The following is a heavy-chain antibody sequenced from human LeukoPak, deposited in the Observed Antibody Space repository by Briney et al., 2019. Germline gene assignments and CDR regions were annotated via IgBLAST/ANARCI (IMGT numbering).Heavy chain of an antibody. CDR1: GYTFTTYA. V-gene: IGHV1-3*01. D-gene: IGHD5-24*01. Sequence: GASVNVSCTASGYTFTTYAMHWVRQAPGQRLEWMGWINAGNGNTKYSQKFQGRVTFTRDTSAYTVYMDLTSLRSEDTAIYYCAREIDRDGYNRFFDYWGQGTLVTVSS. J-gene: IGHJ4*02. CDR2: INAGNGNT. CDR3: AREIDRDGYNRFFDY.